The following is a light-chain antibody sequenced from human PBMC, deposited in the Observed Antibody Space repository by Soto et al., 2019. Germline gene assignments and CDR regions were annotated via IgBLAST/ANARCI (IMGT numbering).Light chain of an antibody. CDR1: QSLSNY. CDR2: DAS. J-gene: IGKJ2*01. V-gene: IGKV3-11*01. Sequence: EIVLTQSPATLSLSPGERATLSCRASQSLSNYLAWYQQKPGQAPRLLIYDASNRATGIPARFSGSGSGTDFTLTIIRLVPEDFAVYYCQQRSNWPTYTFGQGTKLEIK. CDR3: QQRSNWPTYT.